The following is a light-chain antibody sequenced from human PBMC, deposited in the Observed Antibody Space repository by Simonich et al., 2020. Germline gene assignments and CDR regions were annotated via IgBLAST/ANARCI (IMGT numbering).Light chain of an antibody. CDR1: SGHSSYA. Sequence: QLVLTQSPSASASLGASVKLTCTLSSGHSSYAIAWHQQQPGKAPRYLMKLEGSGSYNKGGGVPDRFSGSSSGADRYLTISNLQSEDEADYYCETWDSNTRVFGGGTKLTVL. CDR3: ETWDSNTRV. V-gene: IGLV4-60*03. CDR2: LEGSGSY. J-gene: IGLJ3*02.